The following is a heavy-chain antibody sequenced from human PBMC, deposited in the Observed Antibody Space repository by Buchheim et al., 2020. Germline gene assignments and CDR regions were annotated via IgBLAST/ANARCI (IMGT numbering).Heavy chain of an antibody. V-gene: IGHV7-4-1*02. D-gene: IGHD4-17*01. CDR3: ARAYPLWVTTVTRVGRGGRGGGFDP. CDR1: GYTFTSYA. Sequence: QVQLVQSGSELKKPGVSVKVSCKASGYTFTSYAMNWVRQAPGQGLEWMGWINTNTGNPTYAQGFTGRFVFSLDTSVSTAYLQISSLKAEDTAVYYCARAYPLWVTTVTRVGRGGRGGGFDPWGQGTL. CDR2: INTNTGNP. J-gene: IGHJ5*02.